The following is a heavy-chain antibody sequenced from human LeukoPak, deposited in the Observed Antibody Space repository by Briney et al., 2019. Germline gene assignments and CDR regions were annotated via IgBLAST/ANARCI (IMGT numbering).Heavy chain of an antibody. CDR2: MNPNSGNT. CDR1: GYTFTSYD. D-gene: IGHD6-13*01. J-gene: IGHJ4*02. V-gene: IGHV1-8*01. Sequence: GASVKVSCKAPGYTFTSYDINWVRQATGQGLEWMGWMNPNSGNTGYAQKFQGRVTMTRNTSISTAYMELSSLRSEDTAVYYCARGSSSAGYSSSWGQGTLVTVSS. CDR3: ARGSSSAGYSSS.